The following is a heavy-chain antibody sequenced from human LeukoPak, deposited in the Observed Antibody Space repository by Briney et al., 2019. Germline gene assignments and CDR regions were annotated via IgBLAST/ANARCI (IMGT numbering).Heavy chain of an antibody. Sequence: SSETLSLTCTVSGGSIGFYYWNWIRQPPGKGLEWIGCVYYNGSSNYNPSLKSRVTISVDTSKIQFSLKLSSVTAADTAVYYCARSIKRGPFDYWGQGSLVTVSS. CDR3: ARSIKRGPFDY. CDR2: VYYNGSS. CDR1: GGSIGFYY. D-gene: IGHD3-10*01. V-gene: IGHV4-59*01. J-gene: IGHJ4*02.